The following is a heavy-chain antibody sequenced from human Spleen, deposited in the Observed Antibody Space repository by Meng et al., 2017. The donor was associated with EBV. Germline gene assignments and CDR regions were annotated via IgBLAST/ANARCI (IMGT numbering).Heavy chain of an antibody. V-gene: IGHV4-61*03. Sequence: QVPLKESGPGLVKPSETLSLTCAVSGGSVTSGLYYWSWIRQPPGKALEWIGNIYYSGSTNYNPSLQSRVTISRDTSKNHFSLRLNSVTAADTAVYYCARESRDHYDTTDAWGQGTLVTVSS. J-gene: IGHJ4*02. CDR2: IYYSGST. CDR3: ARESRDHYDTTDA. CDR1: GGSVTSGLYY. D-gene: IGHD3-22*01.